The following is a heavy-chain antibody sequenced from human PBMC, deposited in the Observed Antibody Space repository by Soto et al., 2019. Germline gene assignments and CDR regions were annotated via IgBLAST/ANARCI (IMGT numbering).Heavy chain of an antibody. D-gene: IGHD6-25*01. Sequence: SDTLALTWPVSGCSLRRYSWTCIRQSPGKGLEWIGYVYFSGNTNYNPSLKSRVTISIDTSKNQFSLRLASVTAADTAFYYCGSVRPSGYVLSWGQGNLVTVSA. CDR3: GSVRPSGYVLS. J-gene: IGHJ5*02. CDR1: GCSLRRYS. CDR2: VYFSGNT. V-gene: IGHV4-59*01.